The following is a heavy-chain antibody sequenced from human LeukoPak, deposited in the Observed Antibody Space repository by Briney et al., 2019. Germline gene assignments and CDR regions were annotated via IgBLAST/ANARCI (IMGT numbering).Heavy chain of an antibody. Sequence: PGGSLRLSCAASGFTFSSYSMSWVRQAPGKGLEWVSSISSSSSYIYYADSVKGRFTISRDNAKNSLYLQTNSLRAEDTAVYYCARDLDDGVCSGGSCYSAIGFDYWGQGTLVTVSS. CDR3: ARDLDDGVCSGGSCYSAIGFDY. CDR2: ISSSSSYI. CDR1: GFTFSSYS. D-gene: IGHD2-15*01. V-gene: IGHV3-21*01. J-gene: IGHJ4*02.